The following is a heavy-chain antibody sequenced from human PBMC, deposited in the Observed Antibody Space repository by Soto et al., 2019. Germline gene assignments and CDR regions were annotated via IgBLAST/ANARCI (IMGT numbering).Heavy chain of an antibody. CDR2: INIDGSTT. CDR1: GFTFSTYW. CDR3: ARVRNGDWYFDS. V-gene: IGHV3-74*01. D-gene: IGHD4-17*01. J-gene: IGHJ4*02. Sequence: EVQLVEAGGGLVQPGGSLRLSCAASGFTFSTYWMHWVRQVPGKGLVWVSRINIDGSTTSYADSVRGRFTISRDNATDTVYLQMNSLRAEDTAVYYCARVRNGDWYFDSWGQGTLVTVSS.